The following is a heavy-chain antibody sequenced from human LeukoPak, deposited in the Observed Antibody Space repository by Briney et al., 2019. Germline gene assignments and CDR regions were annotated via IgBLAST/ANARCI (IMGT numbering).Heavy chain of an antibody. D-gene: IGHD6-19*01. J-gene: IGHJ4*02. CDR1: GGSFSGYY. Sequence: SEPLSLTRAVYGGSFSGYYWSWIRQPPGKGLEWIGEINHSGSTNYNPSLKSRVTISVDTSKNQFSLKLSSVTAADTAVYYCARGDSSGWPYYFDYWGQGTLVTVSS. V-gene: IGHV4-34*01. CDR3: ARGDSSGWPYYFDY. CDR2: INHSGST.